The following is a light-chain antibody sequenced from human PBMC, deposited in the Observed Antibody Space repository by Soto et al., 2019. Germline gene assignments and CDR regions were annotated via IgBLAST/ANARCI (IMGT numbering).Light chain of an antibody. V-gene: IGKV1-39*01. J-gene: IGKJ4*01. CDR1: QNIGTY. Sequence: DIQMTQSPSSLSASVGDRVTITCRAGQNIGTYLNWYQQISRKAPHLLIFATSSLQSGVPSRFRGSGSGTDFTLTISSLQPEDFATYYCQQSYTTPLTFGGGTKVEIK. CDR3: QQSYTTPLT. CDR2: ATS.